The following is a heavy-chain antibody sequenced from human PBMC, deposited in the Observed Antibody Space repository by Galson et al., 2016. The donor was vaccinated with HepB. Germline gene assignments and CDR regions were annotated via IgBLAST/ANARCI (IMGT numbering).Heavy chain of an antibody. CDR1: GGSIGPYY. CDR3: ASGRGYAPDWFNP. Sequence: ETLSLTCTVSGGSIGPYYWSWIRQPPGQGPEWIGYISHSGSATYNPSLKSRVTLFMDTSKNQLSLQLNSVTASDAAVYYCASGRGYAPDWFNPWGQGTLVTVSS. J-gene: IGHJ5*02. CDR2: ISHSGSA. V-gene: IGHV4-59*01. D-gene: IGHD5-12*01.